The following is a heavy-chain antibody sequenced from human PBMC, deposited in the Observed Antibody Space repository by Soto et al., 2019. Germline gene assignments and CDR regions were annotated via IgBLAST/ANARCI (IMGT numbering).Heavy chain of an antibody. D-gene: IGHD1-1*01. CDR3: AKRATGTYFDY. V-gene: IGHV3-23*01. CDR2: ISGSGGST. J-gene: IGHJ4*02. Sequence: EVQLLESGGGLVQPGGSLRLSCAASGFTFSNYAMNWVRQAPGKGLEWVSVISGSGGSTYYADSVKGRFTISRDNSKNTLYLQMNSLRAEGTAVYYCAKRATGTYFDYWGQGTLVTVSS. CDR1: GFTFSNYA.